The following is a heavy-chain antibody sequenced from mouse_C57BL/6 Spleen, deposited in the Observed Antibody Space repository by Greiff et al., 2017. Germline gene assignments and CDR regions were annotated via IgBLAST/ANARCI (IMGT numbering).Heavy chain of an antibody. Sequence: ESGPGLVKPSQSLSLTCSVTGYSITSGYYWNWIRQFPGNILEWMGYISYDGSNNYNPSLKNRISITRDTSKNQFFLKLNAVTTEDTATYYLARDRPDGYDWYFDVWGTGTTVTVSS. V-gene: IGHV3-6*01. D-gene: IGHD2-3*01. CDR2: ISYDGSN. CDR3: ARDRPDGYDWYFDV. J-gene: IGHJ1*03. CDR1: GYSITSGYY.